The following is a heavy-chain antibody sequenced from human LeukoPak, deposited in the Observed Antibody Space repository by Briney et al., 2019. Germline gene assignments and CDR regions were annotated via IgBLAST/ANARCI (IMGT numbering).Heavy chain of an antibody. CDR1: GYTFTGYY. J-gene: IGHJ5*02. Sequence: VKVSCKASGYTFTGYYMHWVRQAPGQGLEWMGWINPNSGGTNYAQKFQGRVTMTRDTSISTAYMELSRLRSDDTAVYYCARARGITGTAGFDPWGQGTLVTVSS. D-gene: IGHD1-7*01. V-gene: IGHV1-2*02. CDR3: ARARGITGTAGFDP. CDR2: INPNSGGT.